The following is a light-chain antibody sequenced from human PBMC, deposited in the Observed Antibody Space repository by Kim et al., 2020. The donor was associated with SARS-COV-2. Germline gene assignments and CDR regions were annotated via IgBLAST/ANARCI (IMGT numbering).Light chain of an antibody. CDR1: QSVSSSY. CDR3: QQHGTT. CDR2: GAS. Sequence: TLSLSSGESAALSCRASQSVSSSYLAWYQQKPGQAPRLLIYGASSRATGIPDRFSGSGSGTDFTLTISRLEPEDFAVYYCQQHGTTFGQGTKLEI. V-gene: IGKV3-20*01. J-gene: IGKJ2*01.